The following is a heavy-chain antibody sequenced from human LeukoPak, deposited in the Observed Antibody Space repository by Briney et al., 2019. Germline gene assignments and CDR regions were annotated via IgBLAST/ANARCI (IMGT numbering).Heavy chain of an antibody. J-gene: IGHJ4*02. CDR2: ITGSGDRT. CDR1: GFSFSTFA. Sequence: AGGSLGLSCAASGFSFSTFAMTWVRQAPGKGLEWVSVITGSGDRTYYADSVKGRFTISRDNSKNTLYPQLNSLRAEDTAVYYCAKDSRGYSSGWSGSFDNWGQGALVTVSS. D-gene: IGHD6-19*01. V-gene: IGHV3-23*01. CDR3: AKDSRGYSSGWSGSFDN.